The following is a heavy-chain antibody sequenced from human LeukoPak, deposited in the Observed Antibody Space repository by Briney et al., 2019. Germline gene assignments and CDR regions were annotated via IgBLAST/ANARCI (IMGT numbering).Heavy chain of an antibody. J-gene: IGHJ5*02. D-gene: IGHD3-22*01. CDR1: GFTFDDYA. CDR2: ISRNSGSI. Sequence: PGGSLRLSCAASGFTFDDYAMHWVRQAPGKGLEWVSGISRNSGSIGYADSVKGRFTISRDNAKNSLYLQMNSLRAEDTALYYCAKDVAGEVGIVTGFDPWGQGTLVTVSS. CDR3: AKDVAGEVGIVTGFDP. V-gene: IGHV3-9*01.